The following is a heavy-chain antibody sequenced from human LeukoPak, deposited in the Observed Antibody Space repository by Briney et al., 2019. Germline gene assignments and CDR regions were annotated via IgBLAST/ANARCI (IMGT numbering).Heavy chain of an antibody. V-gene: IGHV4-59*01. D-gene: IGHD6-19*01. CDR3: ARGDGITSSGYDY. CDR1: GGSISSYY. CDR2: IYYSGST. J-gene: IGHJ4*02. Sequence: SETLSLICTVSGGSISSYYWSWIRQPPGKGLEWIGYIYYSGSTNYNPSLKSRVTISVDTSKNQFSLKLSSVTAADTAVYYCARGDGITSSGYDYWGQGTLVTVSS.